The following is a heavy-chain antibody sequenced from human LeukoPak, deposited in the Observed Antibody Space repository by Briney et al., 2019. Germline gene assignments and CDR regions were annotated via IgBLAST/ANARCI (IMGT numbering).Heavy chain of an antibody. CDR2: INPNSGGT. CDR1: GYTFTGYY. D-gene: IGHD6-13*01. CDR3: ARGENGYSSSWYYFDY. V-gene: IGHV1-2*02. J-gene: IGHJ4*02. Sequence: ASVKVSCKASGYTFTGYYMHWVRQAPGQGLEWMGWINPNSGGTNYAQKFQGRVTMTRDTSISTAYMELSWLRSDDTAVYYCARGENGYSSSWYYFDYWGQGTLVTVSS.